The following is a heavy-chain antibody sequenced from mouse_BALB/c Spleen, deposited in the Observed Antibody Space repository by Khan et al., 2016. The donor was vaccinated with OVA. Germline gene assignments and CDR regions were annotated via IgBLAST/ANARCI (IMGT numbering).Heavy chain of an antibody. D-gene: IGHD1-1*01. CDR3: ARSVTITTVVATDFDY. J-gene: IGHJ2*01. CDR1: GYSITSVYA. V-gene: IGHV3-2*02. CDR2: ISYSGRT. Sequence: EVQLQESGPGLVKPSQSLSLTCTVTGYSITSVYAWNWIRQFPGNKLEWMGYISYSGRTSYNPSLKSRISITRDTSKNQFFLQLNSVTTEDTATYYCARSVTITTVVATDFDYWGQGTTLTVSS.